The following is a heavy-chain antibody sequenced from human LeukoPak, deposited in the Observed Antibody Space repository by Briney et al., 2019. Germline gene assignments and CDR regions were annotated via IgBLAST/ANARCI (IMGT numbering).Heavy chain of an antibody. CDR3: AILGYCSSTSCLQFDP. J-gene: IGHJ5*02. Sequence: ASVKVSCKASGYTFTGYYMHWVRQAPGQGLEWMGWINPNSGGTNYAQKFQGRVTMTRDTSISTAYMELSRLRSDDTAVYYCAILGYCSSTSCLQFDPWGQGTLDTVSS. D-gene: IGHD2-2*01. CDR1: GYTFTGYY. V-gene: IGHV1-2*02. CDR2: INPNSGGT.